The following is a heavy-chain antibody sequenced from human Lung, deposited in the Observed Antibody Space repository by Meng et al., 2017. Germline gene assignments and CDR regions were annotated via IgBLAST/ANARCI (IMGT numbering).Heavy chain of an antibody. D-gene: IGHD3-10*01. CDR2: IYHSGST. CDR3: ARRSLLWFGELFRY. J-gene: IGHJ4*02. Sequence: QGQRQESVPGLVKPSGTLSLTGAVSGGSISSSNWWSWVRQPPGKGLEWIGEIYHSGSTNYNPSLKSRVTISVDKSKNQFSLKLSSVTAADTAVYYCARRSLLWFGELFRYWGQGTLVTVSS. V-gene: IGHV4-4*02. CDR1: GGSISSSNW.